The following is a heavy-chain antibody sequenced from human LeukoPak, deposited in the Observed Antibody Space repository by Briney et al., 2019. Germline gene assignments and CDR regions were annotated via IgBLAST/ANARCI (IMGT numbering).Heavy chain of an antibody. D-gene: IGHD2-2*02. CDR2: IYYSGST. J-gene: IGHJ4*02. CDR3: ARGVHRAVVPAAIAVPSYYFDY. Sequence: PSETLSLTCTVSGGSISSHYWSWIRQPPGKGLEWIGYIYYSGSTNYNPSLKSRVTISVDTSKNQFSLKLSSVTAADTAVYYCARGVHRAVVPAAIAVPSYYFDYWGQGTLVTVSS. CDR1: GGSISSHY. V-gene: IGHV4-59*11.